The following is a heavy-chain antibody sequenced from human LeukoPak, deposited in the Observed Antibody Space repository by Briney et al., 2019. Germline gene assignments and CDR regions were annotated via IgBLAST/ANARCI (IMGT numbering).Heavy chain of an antibody. D-gene: IGHD6-6*01. CDR1: GYTFTSYG. CDR2: ISAYNGNT. CDR3: ARDPGSSSASDY. J-gene: IGHJ4*02. V-gene: IGHV1-18*01. Sequence: EASVKVSCEASGYTFTSYGISCVRQAPGQGLEWMGWISAYNGNTNSAQKLQGRVTMTTDTSTSTAYMELRSLRSDDTAVYYCARDPGSSSASDYWGQGTLVTVSS.